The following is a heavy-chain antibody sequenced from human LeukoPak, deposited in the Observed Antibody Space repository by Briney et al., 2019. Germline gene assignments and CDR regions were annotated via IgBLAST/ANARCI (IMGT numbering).Heavy chain of an antibody. V-gene: IGHV1-2*02. D-gene: IGHD3-22*01. CDR2: INPNSGGT. Sequence: ASVKVSCKASGYTFTGYYMHWVRQAPGQGLEWMGWINPNSGGTNYAQKGQGRVTMTRDTSISTAYMELSRLRSDDTAVYYCARGGLNYYDSSGYYSNDAFDIWGQGTMVTVSS. CDR1: GYTFTGYY. J-gene: IGHJ3*02. CDR3: ARGGLNYYDSSGYYSNDAFDI.